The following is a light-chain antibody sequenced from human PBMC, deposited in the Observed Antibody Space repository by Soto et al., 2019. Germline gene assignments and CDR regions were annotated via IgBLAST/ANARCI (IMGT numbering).Light chain of an antibody. CDR2: DVN. J-gene: IGLJ1*01. CDR3: SSYTSSSTYV. Sequence: QSALTQPASVSGSRGQLITISYTGTRSDVGGYNYVSWYQQHPDKAPKLVIYDVNTRPSGVSDRFSGSKSGNTASLTISGLQAEDEADYYCSSYTSSSTYVFGTGTKVTV. CDR1: RSDVGGYNY. V-gene: IGLV2-14*01.